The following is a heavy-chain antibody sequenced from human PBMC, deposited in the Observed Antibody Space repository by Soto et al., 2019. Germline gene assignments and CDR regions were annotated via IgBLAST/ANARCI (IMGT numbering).Heavy chain of an antibody. V-gene: IGHV5-51*01. Sequence: GESLNISCTFSGDSVTGHCFGCVRQLPAKGLEWMGIIYPGDSDARYSPSFQGQVTISADKSISTAYLQWSSLKASDTAMYYCVRLRRFLGHDPPGHCMDVWGQGTTGT. CDR1: GDSVTGHC. D-gene: IGHD3-3*01. CDR2: IYPGDSDA. J-gene: IGHJ6*02. CDR3: VRLRRFLGHDPPGHCMDV.